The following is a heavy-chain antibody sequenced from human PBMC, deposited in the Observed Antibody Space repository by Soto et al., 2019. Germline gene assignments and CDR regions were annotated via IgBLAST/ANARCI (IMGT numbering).Heavy chain of an antibody. Sequence: PSETLSLTCTVSGGSISSYYWSWIRQPPGKGLEWIGYIYYSGGTNYNPSLKSRVTISVDTSKNQFSLKLSSVTAADTAVYYCARARAAADPTSNWFDPWGQGTLVTVSS. D-gene: IGHD6-13*01. CDR3: ARARAAADPTSNWFDP. J-gene: IGHJ5*02. CDR1: GGSISSYY. V-gene: IGHV4-59*01. CDR2: IYYSGGT.